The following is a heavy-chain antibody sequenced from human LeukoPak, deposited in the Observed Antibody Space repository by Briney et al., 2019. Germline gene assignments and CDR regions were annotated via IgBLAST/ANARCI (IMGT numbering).Heavy chain of an antibody. J-gene: IGHJ5*02. CDR3: AKDWHILTGRNCFDP. V-gene: IGHV1-18*01. Sequence: ASVKVSCKASGYTFTSYGISWVRQAPGQGLEWMGWISAYNGDTNYAQKFQGRVTMGTDTSTSTAYMELRSLRFDDTAIYYCAKDWHILTGRNCFDPWGQGTLVTVSS. D-gene: IGHD3-9*01. CDR1: GYTFTSYG. CDR2: ISAYNGDT.